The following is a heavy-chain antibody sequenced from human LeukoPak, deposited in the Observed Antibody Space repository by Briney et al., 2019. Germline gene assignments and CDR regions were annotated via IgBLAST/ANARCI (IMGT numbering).Heavy chain of an antibody. CDR1: GLTFSSYW. CDR3: ARNDLPYSSSWSLADYYGMDV. V-gene: IGHV3-7*01. J-gene: IGHJ6*02. CDR2: IKQDGSEK. D-gene: IGHD6-13*01. Sequence: GGSLRLSCAASGLTFSSYWMSWVRQAPGKGLEWVANIKQDGSEKYYVDSVKGRFTISRDNAKNSLYLQMNSLRAEDTAVYYCARNDLPYSSSWSLADYYGMDVWGQGTTVTVSS.